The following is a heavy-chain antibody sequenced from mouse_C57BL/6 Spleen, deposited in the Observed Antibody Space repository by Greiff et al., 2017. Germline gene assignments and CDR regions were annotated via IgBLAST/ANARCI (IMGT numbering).Heavy chain of an antibody. Sequence: EVQRVESGGGLVKPGGSLKLSCAASGFTFSDYGMHWVRQAPEKGLEWVAYISSGSSTIYYADTVKGRFTISRDNAKNTLFLQMTSLRSEDTAMYYCARRGIYYYGSSYGDAMDYWGQGTSVTVSS. J-gene: IGHJ4*01. CDR3: ARRGIYYYGSSYGDAMDY. CDR2: ISSGSSTI. D-gene: IGHD1-1*01. V-gene: IGHV5-17*01. CDR1: GFTFSDYG.